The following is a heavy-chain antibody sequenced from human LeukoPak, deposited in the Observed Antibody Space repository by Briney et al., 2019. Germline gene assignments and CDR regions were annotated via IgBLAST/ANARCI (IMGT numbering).Heavy chain of an antibody. CDR3: ATGLRYCTSTSCYTPWFDP. Sequence: PSETLSLTCAVYGGSFSGYYWSWIRQPPGKGLEWIGEINDSGSTNYNPSLKSRVTISLDTSKNQFSLKVGSVTAADTAVYYCATGLRYCTSTSCYTPWFDPWGQGTLVTVSS. V-gene: IGHV4-34*01. CDR2: INDSGST. J-gene: IGHJ5*02. CDR1: GGSFSGYY. D-gene: IGHD2-2*02.